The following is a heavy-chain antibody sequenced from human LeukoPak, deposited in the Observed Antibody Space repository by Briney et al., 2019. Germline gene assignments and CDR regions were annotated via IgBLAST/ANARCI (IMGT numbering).Heavy chain of an antibody. J-gene: IGHJ3*02. Sequence: PGGSLRLSCAASGFTFSSHWMHWVRQAPGKGLVWVTRISADGSFTLYADSVKGRFTISRDNAKNTLYLQMNSLRAEDTAVYYCATANSGPDIWGQGTTVTVSS. V-gene: IGHV3-74*01. CDR1: GFTFSSHW. CDR2: ISADGSFT. D-gene: IGHD1-1*01. CDR3: ATANSGPDI.